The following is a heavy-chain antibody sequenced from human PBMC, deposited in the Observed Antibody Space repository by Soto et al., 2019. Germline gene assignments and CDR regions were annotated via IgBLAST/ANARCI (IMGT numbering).Heavy chain of an antibody. D-gene: IGHD6-19*01. CDR2: IYYSGST. J-gene: IGHJ3*02. CDR3: ARITVRSGWSYAFDI. Sequence: SETLSLTCTVSGGSISSYYWSWIRQPPGKGLEWIGYIYYSGSTNYNPSLKSRVTISVDTSKNQFSLNLSSVTAADKAVYYCARITVRSGWSYAFDIWGQGTMVTFSS. V-gene: IGHV4-59*01. CDR1: GGSISSYY.